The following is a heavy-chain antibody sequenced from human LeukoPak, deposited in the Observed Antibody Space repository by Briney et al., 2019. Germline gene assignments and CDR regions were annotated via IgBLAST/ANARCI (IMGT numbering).Heavy chain of an antibody. Sequence: TGGSLRLPCAASGFTFSSYGMHWVRQAPGKGLEWVAFIRYDGSNKYYADSVKGRFTISRDNSKNTLYLQMNSLRAEDTAVYYCAKRAVAGTHYFDYWGQGTLVTVSS. J-gene: IGHJ4*02. V-gene: IGHV3-30*02. CDR3: AKRAVAGTHYFDY. CDR1: GFTFSSYG. CDR2: IRYDGSNK. D-gene: IGHD6-19*01.